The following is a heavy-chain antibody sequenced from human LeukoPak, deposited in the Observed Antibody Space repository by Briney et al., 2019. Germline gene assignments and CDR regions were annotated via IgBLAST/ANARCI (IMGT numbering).Heavy chain of an antibody. Sequence: ASVKVSCKASGYTFAGYYLHWVRQAPGQGLEWMGWINPNSGRAKYAQKFQDRVTMTRDTSITTAYMELSSLRSDDTAVYYCARDHIHWFDPWGQGTLVTVSS. CDR1: GYTFAGYY. CDR2: INPNSGRA. J-gene: IGHJ5*02. V-gene: IGHV1-2*02. CDR3: ARDHIHWFDP.